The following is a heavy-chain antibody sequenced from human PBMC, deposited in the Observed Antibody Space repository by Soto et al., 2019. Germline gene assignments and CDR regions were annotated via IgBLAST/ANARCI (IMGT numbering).Heavy chain of an antibody. J-gene: IGHJ4*02. V-gene: IGHV1-24*01. CDR3: AKDLPGRWELRY. CDR2: FDPEDGET. D-gene: IGHD1-26*01. Sequence: VASVKVSCKVSGYTLTELSMHWVRQAPGKGLEWMGGFDPEDGETIYAQKFQGRVTMTEDTSTDTAYMELSSLRSEDTAVYYCAKDLPGRWELRYWGQGTLVTVSS. CDR1: GYTLTELS.